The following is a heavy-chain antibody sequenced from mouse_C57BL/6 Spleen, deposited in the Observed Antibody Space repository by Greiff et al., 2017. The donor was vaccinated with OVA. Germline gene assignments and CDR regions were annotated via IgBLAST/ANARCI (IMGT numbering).Heavy chain of an antibody. J-gene: IGHJ2*01. CDR3: ARSGTTVVAPY. Sequence: QVQLQQSGAELAKPGASVKLSCKASGYTFTSYWMHWVKQRPGQGLEWIGYINPSSGYTKYNQKFKDKATLTAEKSSSTAYMQLSSLTYEDSAVYYCARSGTTVVAPYWGQGTTLTVSS. V-gene: IGHV1-7*01. CDR2: INPSSGYT. CDR1: GYTFTSYW. D-gene: IGHD1-1*01.